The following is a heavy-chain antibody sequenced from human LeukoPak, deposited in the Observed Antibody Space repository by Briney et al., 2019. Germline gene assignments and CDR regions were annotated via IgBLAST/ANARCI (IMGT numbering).Heavy chain of an antibody. Sequence: GGSQRLPCTASGFTFSSYDMHWVRQAPGKGLEWVTDISYDGSNKYYADSVKGRFTISTDNSKNTLYLQMNSLRAEDTAVYCCARDGSEGGSSADYWGQGTLVTVSS. CDR2: ISYDGSNK. D-gene: IGHD6-6*01. J-gene: IGHJ4*02. CDR3: ARDGSEGGSSADY. V-gene: IGHV3-30-3*01. CDR1: GFTFSSYD.